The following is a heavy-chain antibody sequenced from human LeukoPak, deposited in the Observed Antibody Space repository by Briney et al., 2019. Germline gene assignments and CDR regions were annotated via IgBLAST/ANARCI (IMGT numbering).Heavy chain of an antibody. D-gene: IGHD3-22*01. CDR2: ISYIGST. J-gene: IGHJ4*02. V-gene: IGHV4-59*11. CDR3: ARRSGVLDSRDSRYYFDH. CDR1: DDSFSSHY. Sequence: SETLSLTCAVSDDSFSSHYWTWIWQPPGKGLEWIGYISYIGSTNYNPSLKSRVTISIDTSRNQFSLRLSSVTAADTAVYYCARRSGVLDSRDSRYYFDHWGQGTLVTVSS.